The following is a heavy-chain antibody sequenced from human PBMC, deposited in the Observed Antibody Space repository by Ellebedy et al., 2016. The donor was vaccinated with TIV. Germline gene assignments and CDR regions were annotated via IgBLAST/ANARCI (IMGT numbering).Heavy chain of an antibody. J-gene: IGHJ4*01. D-gene: IGHD5-24*01. Sequence: SETLSLXXAVYGGSFSGYYWTWIRQPPGKGLEWIGEINHSGRTNYNPSLKSRVTISVDTSKNQFSLKLTSVSAADTAVYYCARADGYSFPIDYWGQGTLVTVSS. CDR2: INHSGRT. V-gene: IGHV4-34*01. CDR1: GGSFSGYY. CDR3: ARADGYSFPIDY.